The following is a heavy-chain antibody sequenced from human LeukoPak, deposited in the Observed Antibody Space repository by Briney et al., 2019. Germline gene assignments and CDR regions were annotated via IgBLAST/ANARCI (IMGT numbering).Heavy chain of an antibody. Sequence: PSETLSLTCTVSGGSISSGDYYWSWIRQPPGKGLEWIGFIYYSGSTYYNPSLKSRITISVDTSKNQFSLKLTSVTAADTAVYYCARDHRGGGSCYHWFDPWGQGTLVTVSS. CDR1: GGSISSGDYY. CDR3: ARDHRGGGSCYHWFDP. D-gene: IGHD2-15*01. J-gene: IGHJ5*02. CDR2: IYYSGST. V-gene: IGHV4-30-4*01.